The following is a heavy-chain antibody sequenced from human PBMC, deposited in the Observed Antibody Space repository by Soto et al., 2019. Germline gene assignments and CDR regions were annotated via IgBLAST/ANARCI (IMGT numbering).Heavy chain of an antibody. CDR1: GFTFSRYD. V-gene: IGHV3-23*01. J-gene: IGHJ6*02. Sequence: QPGGSLRLSCAASGFTFSRYDMTWVRQAPGTGLEWVSVISDSGGATYYADSVKGRFTISRDNSKNTLYLQMNSLRVEDTAEYFCARSFYYYDNSGRRVHDGMDVWGQGTTVTVSS. D-gene: IGHD3-22*01. CDR2: ISDSGGAT. CDR3: ARSFYYYDNSGRRVHDGMDV.